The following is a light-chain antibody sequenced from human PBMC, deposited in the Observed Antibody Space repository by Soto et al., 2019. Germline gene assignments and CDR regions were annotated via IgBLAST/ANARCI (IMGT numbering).Light chain of an antibody. Sequence: DIQMTQSPSSLSASVGDRVTITCRASQSISSYLNWYQQKPGKAPNLLIYAASTLQSGVPSRFSGSGSGTDFTLTISSLQPEDFATYYCQQRYSTPLTFGGGTKVDIK. V-gene: IGKV1-39*01. CDR1: QSISSY. CDR2: AAS. CDR3: QQRYSTPLT. J-gene: IGKJ4*01.